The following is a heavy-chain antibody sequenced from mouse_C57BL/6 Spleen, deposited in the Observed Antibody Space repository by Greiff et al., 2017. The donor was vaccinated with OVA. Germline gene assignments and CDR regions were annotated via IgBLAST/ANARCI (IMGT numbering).Heavy chain of an antibody. CDR1: GYTFTSYW. CDR3: ARWETGIGAMDY. CDR2: IDPSDSYT. J-gene: IGHJ4*01. Sequence: QVQLQQSGAELVKPGASVKLSCKASGYTFTSYWMQWVKQRPGQGLEWIGEIDPSDSYTNYNQKFKGKATLTVDTSSSTAYMQLSSLTSEDSAVYYCARWETGIGAMDYWGQGTSVTVSS. V-gene: IGHV1-50*01. D-gene: IGHD4-1*01.